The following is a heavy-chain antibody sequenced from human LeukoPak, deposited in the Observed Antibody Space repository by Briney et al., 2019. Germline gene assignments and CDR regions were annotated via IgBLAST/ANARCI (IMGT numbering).Heavy chain of an antibody. Sequence: GGSLRLSCAGSGFTFRGYWIHWVRQAPGKGLVWVSRVNNDGSSTTYADSVKGRFTISRDNAKNTLYLQMISLRAEDTAVYYCTRGIPVAATRGYFDYWGQGTLVTVSS. CDR1: GFTFRGYW. CDR2: VNNDGSST. CDR3: TRGIPVAATRGYFDY. J-gene: IGHJ4*02. V-gene: IGHV3-74*01. D-gene: IGHD2-15*01.